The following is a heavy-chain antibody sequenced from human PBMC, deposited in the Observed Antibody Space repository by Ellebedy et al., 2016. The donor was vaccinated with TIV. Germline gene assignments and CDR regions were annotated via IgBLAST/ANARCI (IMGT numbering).Heavy chain of an antibody. CDR2: IYDSGST. D-gene: IGHD3-10*01. CDR1: GGSISSGDYY. V-gene: IGHV4-31*01. CDR3: AAGYYYGSGSYLKPDAFDI. Sequence: MPSETLSLTCTVSGGSISSGDYYWSWIRQHPGKGLEWIGFIYDSGSTYYNSSLKSLLTISVDTSKNQFSLKLSSVTAADTALYYCAAGYYYGSGSYLKPDAFDIWGQGTMVTVSS. J-gene: IGHJ3*02.